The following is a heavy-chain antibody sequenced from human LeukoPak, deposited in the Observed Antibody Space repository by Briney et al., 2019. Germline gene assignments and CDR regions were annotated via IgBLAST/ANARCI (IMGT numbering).Heavy chain of an antibody. V-gene: IGHV3-23*01. Sequence: GGSLRLSCAASAFNFNKYAMSWVRQAQGKVLEWDSHFVSSSYATFYADSVEDRFIISGDHSTNTIYLQMDSLRAEDTALYDCAKGGYDYVEVGYFDSWGQGTLVTVSS. CDR1: AFNFNKYA. CDR3: AKGGYDYVEVGYFDS. J-gene: IGHJ4*02. D-gene: IGHD5-12*01. CDR2: FVSSSYAT.